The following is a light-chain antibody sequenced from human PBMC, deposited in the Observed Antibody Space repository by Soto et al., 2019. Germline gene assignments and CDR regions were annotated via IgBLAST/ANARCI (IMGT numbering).Light chain of an antibody. CDR2: GAS. Sequence: MDLTQSAASRSVSAGGTPTPSYKSNESVRHYVAWYQQKPAQAPRLLIYGASTRATGIPARFSGSGSRTEFPLTICSLQSEDFAVYFCQPYNNWPSWTLGQGTKVDIK. J-gene: IGKJ1*01. V-gene: IGKV3-15*01. CDR3: QPYNNWPSWT. CDR1: ESVRHY.